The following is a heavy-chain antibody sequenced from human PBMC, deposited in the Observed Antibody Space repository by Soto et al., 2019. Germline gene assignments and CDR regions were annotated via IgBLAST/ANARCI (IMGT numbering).Heavy chain of an antibody. CDR1: GFTFSSYS. J-gene: IGHJ3*02. CDR3: ARDWYSNALAPDAFDI. CDR2: ISTSSSNI. D-gene: IGHD5-18*01. Sequence: EVQLVESGGGLVQPGESLRLSCAASGFTFSSYSLNWVRQAPGKGLEWVSYISTSSSNIYYADSVKGRFTISRDNANNALYLQMNSLRDGDTAVYYGARDWYSNALAPDAFDIWGQGTMVIVSS. V-gene: IGHV3-48*02.